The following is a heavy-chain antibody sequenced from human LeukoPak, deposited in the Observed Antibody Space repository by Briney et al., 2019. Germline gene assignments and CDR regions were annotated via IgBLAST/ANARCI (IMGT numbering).Heavy chain of an antibody. CDR3: ARDLVTMVRGLLY. Sequence: GGSLRLSCAASGFTFSSYSMNWVRQAPGKGLEWVSSISSSSSYIYYADSVKGRFTISRDNAKNSPYLQMNSLRAEDTAVYYCARDLVTMVRGLLYWGQGTLVTVSS. CDR1: GFTFSSYS. V-gene: IGHV3-21*01. J-gene: IGHJ4*02. CDR2: ISSSSSYI. D-gene: IGHD3-10*01.